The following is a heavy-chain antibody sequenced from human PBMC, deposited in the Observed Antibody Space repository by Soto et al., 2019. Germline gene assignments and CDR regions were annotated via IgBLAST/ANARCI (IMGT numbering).Heavy chain of an antibody. V-gene: IGHV4-59*12. J-gene: IGHJ4*02. CDR2: IYYSGST. D-gene: IGHD3-10*01. CDR3: ARRYGSCFDS. Sequence: QMQLQESGPGLVKPSETLSLTCTVSGGSISSYYWSWIRQPPGKGLEWIGYIYYSGSTNYNPSLKSRVTISVDTFKNPFSLKLSSVTAADTGVYYCARRYGSCFDSWGQGTLVTV. CDR1: GGSISSYY.